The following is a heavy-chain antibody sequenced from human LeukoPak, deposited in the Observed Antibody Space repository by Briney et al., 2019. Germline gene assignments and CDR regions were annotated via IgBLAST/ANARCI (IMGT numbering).Heavy chain of an antibody. CDR3: AKDDFSDYGGYFDY. CDR1: GFTFSSYA. CDR2: ISGSGGST. J-gene: IGHJ4*02. D-gene: IGHD4-23*01. V-gene: IGHV3-23*01. Sequence: PGGSLRLSCAASGFTFSSYAMSWVRQAPGKGLEWVSAISGSGGSTYYADSVKGRFTISRDNSKNTLYLQMNSLRAEDTAVYYYAKDDFSDYGGYFDYWGQGTLVTVSS.